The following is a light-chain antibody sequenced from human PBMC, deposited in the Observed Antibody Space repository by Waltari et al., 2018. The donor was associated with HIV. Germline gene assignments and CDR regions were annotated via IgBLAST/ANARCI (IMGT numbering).Light chain of an antibody. CDR2: QHN. CDR3: QTWDTSTASYV. CDR1: KLADKY. V-gene: IGLV3-1*01. Sequence: SYEVSQPPSVSVSPGQTASISCSGDKLADKYVSWYQQKPGQSPVLVIFQHNKRPSGIPERFSGSKSGNTATLTIRGTQTMDDADYFCQTWDTSTASYVFGTGTTV. J-gene: IGLJ1*01.